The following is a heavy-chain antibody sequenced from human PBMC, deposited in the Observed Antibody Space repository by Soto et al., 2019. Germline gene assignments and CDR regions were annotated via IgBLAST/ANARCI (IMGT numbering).Heavy chain of an antibody. V-gene: IGHV1-18*01. CDR3: ARDRTTWGTDRDTWFDP. Sequence: QVQLVQSGAEVKKPGASVKVSCKASGYTFTSYGISWVRQAPGQGLEWMGWISAYNGNTNYAQKLQGRVTMTTDTSTSTAYMALRSLRSDDTAVYYSARDRTTWGTDRDTWFDPWGQGTLVTVSS. CDR2: ISAYNGNT. D-gene: IGHD1-26*01. CDR1: GYTFTSYG. J-gene: IGHJ5*02.